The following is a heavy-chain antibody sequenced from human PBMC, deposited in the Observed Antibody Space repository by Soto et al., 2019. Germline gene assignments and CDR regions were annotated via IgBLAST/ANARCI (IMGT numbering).Heavy chain of an antibody. V-gene: IGHV3-48*02. J-gene: IGHJ4*02. Sequence: LRLSFAASGFTFSSYSMNWVRQAPGKGLEWVSYISSSSSTIYYADSVKGRFTISRDNAKNSLYLQMNSLRDEDTAVYYCARSRTTVTASHMDFDYWGQGTLVTVSS. D-gene: IGHD4-17*01. CDR2: ISSSSSTI. CDR3: ARSRTTVTASHMDFDY. CDR1: GFTFSSYS.